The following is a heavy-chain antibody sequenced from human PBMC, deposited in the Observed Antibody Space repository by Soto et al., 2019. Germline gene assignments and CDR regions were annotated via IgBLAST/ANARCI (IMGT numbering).Heavy chain of an antibody. CDR2: IIPIFGTA. D-gene: IGHD3-22*01. V-gene: IGHV1-69*13. CDR3: ARLYYYDSGGYYYYYYGMDV. Sequence: SVKVSCKASGGTFSSYAISWVRQAPGQGLEWMGGIIPIFGTANYAQKFQGRVTITADESTSTAYMELSSLRSEDTAVYYCARLYYYDSGGYYYYYYGMDVWGQGTTVTVSS. J-gene: IGHJ6*02. CDR1: GGTFSSYA.